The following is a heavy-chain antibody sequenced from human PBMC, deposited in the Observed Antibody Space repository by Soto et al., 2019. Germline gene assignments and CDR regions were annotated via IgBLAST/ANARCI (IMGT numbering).Heavy chain of an antibody. V-gene: IGHV4-39*01. CDR2: IYYSGST. D-gene: IGHD3-3*01. CDR1: GGSISSSSYY. CDR3: ARHERDFWSGYYNGGFDY. Sequence: TLSLTCTVSGGSISSSSYYWGWIRQPPGKGLEWIGSIYYSGSTYYNPSLKSRVTISVDTSKNQFSLKLSSVTAADTAVYYCARHERDFWSGYYNGGFDYWGQGTLVTVSS. J-gene: IGHJ4*02.